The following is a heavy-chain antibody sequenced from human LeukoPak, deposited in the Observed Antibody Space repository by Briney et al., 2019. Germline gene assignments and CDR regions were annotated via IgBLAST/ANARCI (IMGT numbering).Heavy chain of an antibody. CDR1: GYTFTSYD. D-gene: IGHD3-3*01. J-gene: IGHJ5*01. CDR3: ARGGTDFSSGYNLWFDY. V-gene: IGHV1-8*01. Sequence: SVKVSCKASGYTFTSYDMNWVRQANGQGLEWMRWMNPNSGNTGYGKKFQGRVTMTRSTSTGTAYIELSSLTSEDTAVYFCARGGTDFSSGYNLWFDYWGQGTLVTVSS. CDR2: MNPNSGNT.